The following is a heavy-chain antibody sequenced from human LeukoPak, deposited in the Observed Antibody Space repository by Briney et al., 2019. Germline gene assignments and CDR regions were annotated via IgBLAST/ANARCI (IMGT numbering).Heavy chain of an antibody. CDR2: IYYSGST. Sequence: KSSETLSLTCTVSGGSISSSSYYWGWIRQPPGKGLEWIGSIYYSGSTYYNPSLKSRVTISVDTSKNQFSLKLSSVTAADTAVYYCAREGAGDYYDSSGYYEVGIDYWGQGTLVTVSS. D-gene: IGHD3-22*01. J-gene: IGHJ4*02. CDR3: AREGAGDYYDSSGYYEVGIDY. V-gene: IGHV4-39*02. CDR1: GGSISSSSYY.